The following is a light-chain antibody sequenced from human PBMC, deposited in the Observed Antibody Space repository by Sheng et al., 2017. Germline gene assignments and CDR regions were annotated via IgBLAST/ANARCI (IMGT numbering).Light chain of an antibody. Sequence: DIQMTQSPSSLSASVGDRVTITCRASRTINSYFNWYQQQPGDAPKLLIYGASSLRSGVPSRFSGSASGTDSTLTIRGLQPEDVGTYYCQQSYSPPWTFG. V-gene: IGKV1-39*01. CDR3: QQSYSPPWT. J-gene: IGKJ1*01. CDR2: GAS. CDR1: RTINSY.